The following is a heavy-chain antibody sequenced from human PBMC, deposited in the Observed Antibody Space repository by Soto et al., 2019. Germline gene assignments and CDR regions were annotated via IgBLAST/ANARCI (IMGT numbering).Heavy chain of an antibody. J-gene: IGHJ6*02. CDR2: IYYSGSN. V-gene: IGHV4-39*01. Sequence: PSETLSLTCTVSGGSISSSSYYWGWIRQPPXKGLEWIGSIYYSGSNYYNPSLKRRVTISVDTSKNQFSLKLSSVTAADTAVYYCARRSVRDFWSGYYSDYYGMDVWGQGTTVTVSS. CDR3: ARRSVRDFWSGYYSDYYGMDV. CDR1: GGSISSSSYY. D-gene: IGHD3-3*01.